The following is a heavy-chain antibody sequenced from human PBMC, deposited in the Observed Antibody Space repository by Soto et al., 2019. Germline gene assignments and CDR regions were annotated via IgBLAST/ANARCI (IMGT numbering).Heavy chain of an antibody. V-gene: IGHV3-72*01. CDR3: ARVVGAVDY. J-gene: IGHJ4*02. Sequence: PGGSLSLSCAASGFTFSDHYMDWVRQAPGKGLEWVGRTRNKANSYTTEYAASVKGRFTISRDDSKNSLYLQMNSLKTEDTAVYYCARVVGAVDYWGQGTLVTVSS. CDR2: TRNKANSYTT. D-gene: IGHD1-26*01. CDR1: GFTFSDHY.